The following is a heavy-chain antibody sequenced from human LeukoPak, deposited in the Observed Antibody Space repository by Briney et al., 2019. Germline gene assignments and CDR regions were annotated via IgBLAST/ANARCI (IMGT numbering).Heavy chain of an antibody. CDR2: MYDGGST. J-gene: IGHJ4*01. CDR1: GGSISSYY. Sequence: SETLSLTCNVSGGSISSYYYNWIRQSPGKGLEWIGDMYDGGSTSYNPSLKSRVTLSIDTSKKQFSLRLTSVTAADTAVYYCARARVASRIVLHYWGHGTLVTVSS. D-gene: IGHD6-6*01. CDR3: ARARVASRIVLHY. V-gene: IGHV4-59*12.